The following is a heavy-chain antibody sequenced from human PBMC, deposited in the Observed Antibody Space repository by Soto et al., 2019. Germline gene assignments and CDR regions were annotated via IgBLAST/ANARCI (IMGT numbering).Heavy chain of an antibody. V-gene: IGHV3-64D*08. Sequence: GGSLRLSCSASGFTFSSYAMHWVRQAPGKGLEYVSAISSNGGSTYYADSVKGRFTISRDNSKNTLYLQMSSLRAEDTAVYYCVKDPSDTAMVNSWAFDIWGQGTMVTVSS. CDR1: GFTFSSYA. CDR3: VKDPSDTAMVNSWAFDI. CDR2: ISSNGGST. D-gene: IGHD5-18*01. J-gene: IGHJ3*02.